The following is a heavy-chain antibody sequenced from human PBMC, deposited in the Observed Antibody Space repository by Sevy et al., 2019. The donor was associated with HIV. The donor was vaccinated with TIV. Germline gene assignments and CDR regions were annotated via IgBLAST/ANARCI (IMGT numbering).Heavy chain of an antibody. CDR1: GNTFTVYF. CDR2: INPNSGDT. D-gene: IGHD2-2*01. J-gene: IGHJ6*02. Sequence: ASVKVSCKASGNTFTVYFVYWVRQAPGQGLEWMGWINPNSGDTNYAQNFQGRVTMTSDASISTAYMELSSLTSDDTAVYYCARGVPLLGYCSSTSCPAYYYGMDVWGQGTTVTVSS. V-gene: IGHV1-2*02. CDR3: ARGVPLLGYCSSTSCPAYYYGMDV.